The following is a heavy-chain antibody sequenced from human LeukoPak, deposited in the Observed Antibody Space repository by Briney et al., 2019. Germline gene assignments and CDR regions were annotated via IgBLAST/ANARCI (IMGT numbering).Heavy chain of an antibody. V-gene: IGHV3-23*01. CDR2: ISGSGGST. CDR1: GFTFTTYA. CDR3: AKEGGMDDFWSGYATSVPYYFDY. Sequence: GGSLRLSCAVSGFTFTTYAMSWVRQAPGKGLEWISAISGSGGSTYYADSVKGRFTISRDNSKNTLYLQMNSLRAEDTAVYYCAKEGGMDDFWSGYATSVPYYFDYWGQGTLVTVSS. J-gene: IGHJ4*02. D-gene: IGHD3-3*01.